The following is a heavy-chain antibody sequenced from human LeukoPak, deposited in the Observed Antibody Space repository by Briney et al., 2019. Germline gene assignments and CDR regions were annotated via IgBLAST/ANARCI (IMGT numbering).Heavy chain of an antibody. CDR2: INAGNGNT. Sequence: ASVKVSCKASGYTFTSYAMHWVRQAPGQRLEWMGWINAGNGNTKYSQKFQGRVTITRDTSASTAYMELSRLRSDDTAVYYCARPYCSSTSCYDAFDIWGQGTMVTVSS. CDR3: ARPYCSSTSCYDAFDI. J-gene: IGHJ3*02. V-gene: IGHV1-3*01. D-gene: IGHD2-2*01. CDR1: GYTFTSYA.